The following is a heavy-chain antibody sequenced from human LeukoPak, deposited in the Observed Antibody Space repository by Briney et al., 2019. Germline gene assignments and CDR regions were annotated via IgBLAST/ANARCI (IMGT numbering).Heavy chain of an antibody. Sequence: GGSLRLSCAASGFTFSSYSMNWVRQAPAKGLEWVSSISSSSRYIYYADSVKGRFTISRDNAKNSLYLQMNSLRAEDTAVYYCARGIAVAVSDAFDIWGQGTMVTVSS. V-gene: IGHV3-21*01. CDR2: ISSSSRYI. CDR1: GFTFSSYS. CDR3: ARGIAVAVSDAFDI. J-gene: IGHJ3*02. D-gene: IGHD6-19*01.